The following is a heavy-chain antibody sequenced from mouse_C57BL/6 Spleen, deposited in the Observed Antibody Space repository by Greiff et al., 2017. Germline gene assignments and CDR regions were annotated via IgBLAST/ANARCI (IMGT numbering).Heavy chain of an antibody. CDR2: IYPGDGDT. J-gene: IGHJ4*01. D-gene: IGHD1-1*01. CDR3: ARGVRGYAMDY. Sequence: QVQLQQSGAELVKPGASVKISCKASGYAFSSSWMNWVKQRPGKGLEWIGQIYPGDGDTNYNGKFKGKATLTADKSSSTAYMQLSSLTSEDSAVYFCARGVRGYAMDYWGQGTSVTVSS. V-gene: IGHV1-80*01. CDR1: GYAFSSSW.